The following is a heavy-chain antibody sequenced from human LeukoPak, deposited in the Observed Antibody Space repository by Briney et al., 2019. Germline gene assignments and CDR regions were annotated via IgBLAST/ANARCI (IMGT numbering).Heavy chain of an antibody. D-gene: IGHD4-17*01. CDR3: ARPMSTVTGPLDY. J-gene: IGHJ4*02. CDR2: ISFDGSNQ. CDR1: GFIFRTYA. V-gene: IGHV3-30*04. Sequence: TGGSLRLSCAASGFIFRTYAMHWVRQAPGKGLEWVAVISFDGSNQYYADSVKGRFTISRENSKNTLYLQMNSLKTEDTAVYYCARPMSTVTGPLDYWGREPWSPSPQ.